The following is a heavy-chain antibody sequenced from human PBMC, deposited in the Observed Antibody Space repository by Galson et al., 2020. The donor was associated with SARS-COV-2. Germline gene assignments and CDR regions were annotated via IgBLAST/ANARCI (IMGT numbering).Heavy chain of an antibody. CDR1: GFPLSTSGMC. D-gene: IGHD5-12*01. CDR3: ARTLVATIGVYYYYYGMDV. Sequence: ESGPTLVKPTQTLTLTCTFSGFPLSTSGMCVSWIRQPPGKALEWLARIDWDDDKYYSTSLKTRLTISKDTSKNQVVLTMTNMDPVDTATYYCARTLVATIGVYYYYYGMDVWGQGTTVTVSS. V-gene: IGHV2-70*11. CDR2: IDWDDDK. J-gene: IGHJ6*02.